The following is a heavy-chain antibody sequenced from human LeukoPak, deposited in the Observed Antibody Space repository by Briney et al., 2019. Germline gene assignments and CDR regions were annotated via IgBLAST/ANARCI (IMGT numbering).Heavy chain of an antibody. CDR1: GGSISSYY. V-gene: IGHV4-59*01. J-gene: IGHJ4*02. Sequence: SSETLSLTCTVSGGSISSYYWSWIRQPPGKGLEWIGYIYYSGSTNYSPSLKSRVTISVDTSKNQFSLKLSFVTAADTAVYYCARGRSSDSDYWGQGTLVTVSS. CDR2: IYYSGST. CDR3: ARGRSSDSDY. D-gene: IGHD6-6*01.